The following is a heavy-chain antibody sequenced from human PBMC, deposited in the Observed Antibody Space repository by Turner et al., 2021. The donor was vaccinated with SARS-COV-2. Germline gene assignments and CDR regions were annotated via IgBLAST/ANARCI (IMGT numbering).Heavy chain of an antibody. CDR2: VSNDGSNK. D-gene: IGHD2-15*01. Sequence: QVQLVESGGGLVQPGRSLRLSRAASGFSFSSYGMHWVGQAPGKGLEWVAVVSNDGSNKYYADAGKDRFTSSRDNSKNTLYLQMNSLRAEDTAVYYCAKNPGPYCSGGSCYSGELDYWGQGTLVTVSS. J-gene: IGHJ4*02. CDR1: GFSFSSYG. V-gene: IGHV3-30*18. CDR3: AKNPGPYCSGGSCYSGELDY.